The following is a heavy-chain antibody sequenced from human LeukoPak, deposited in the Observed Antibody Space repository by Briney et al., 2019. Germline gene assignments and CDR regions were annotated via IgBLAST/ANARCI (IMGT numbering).Heavy chain of an antibody. CDR2: ISGSGGST. Sequence: GGSLRLSCAASGFTFSSYSMNWVRQAPGKGLEWVSAISGSGGSTYYADSVKGRFTISRDNSKNTLYLQMNSLRAEDTAVYYCAKVYPGGYYYGSGSYYNGNVNFVYWGQGTLVTVSS. J-gene: IGHJ4*02. V-gene: IGHV3-23*01. D-gene: IGHD3-10*01. CDR3: AKVYPGGYYYGSGSYYNGNVNFVY. CDR1: GFTFSSYS.